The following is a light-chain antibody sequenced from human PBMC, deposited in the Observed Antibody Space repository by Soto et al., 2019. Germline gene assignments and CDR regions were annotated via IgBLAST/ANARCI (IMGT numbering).Light chain of an antibody. Sequence: QSALTQPASVSGSPGQSITISCTGTSSDVGAYNYVSWYQQHPGKAPKLMIYEVSNRPSGVSNRFSGSKSGNTASLTISGLQAEDEADYYCNSYTSSSTRVFGNGTKLTVL. CDR2: EVS. J-gene: IGLJ1*01. V-gene: IGLV2-14*01. CDR3: NSYTSSSTRV. CDR1: SSDVGAYNY.